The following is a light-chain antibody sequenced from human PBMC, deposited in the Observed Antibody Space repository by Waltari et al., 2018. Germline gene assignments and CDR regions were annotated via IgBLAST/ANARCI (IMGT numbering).Light chain of an antibody. CDR2: GNT. V-gene: IGLV1-40*01. CDR3: QSYDRSLTGSWV. CDR1: DSNIRAGYD. J-gene: IGLJ3*02. Sequence: QSVLTQPPSVSGAPGQRVTISCTGSDSNIRAGYDVHWYQQLPGTAPKLLISGNTNRPSVVSDRFSGSKSGTSGSLAITGLQAEDEAYYYCQSYDRSLTGSWVFGGGTKLTVL.